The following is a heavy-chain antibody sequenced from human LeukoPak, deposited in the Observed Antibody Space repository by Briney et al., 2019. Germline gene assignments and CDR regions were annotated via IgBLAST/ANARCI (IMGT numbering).Heavy chain of an antibody. J-gene: IGHJ4*02. CDR1: GFTFSSYG. V-gene: IGHV3-30*18. CDR2: ISYDGSNK. CDR3: AKDREGTIADYFDY. Sequence: GGSLRLSCAASGFTFSSYGMHWVRQAPGKGLEWVAVISYDGSNKYYADSVKGRFTISRDNSKNTLYLQMNSLRAEDTAVYYCAKDREGTIADYFDYWGQGTLVTVSS. D-gene: IGHD1-7*01.